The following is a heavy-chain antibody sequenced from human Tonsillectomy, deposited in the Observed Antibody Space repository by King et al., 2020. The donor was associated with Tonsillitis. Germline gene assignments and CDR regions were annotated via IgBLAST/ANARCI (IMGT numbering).Heavy chain of an antibody. J-gene: IGHJ4*02. CDR3: ARDSGVSYGAADY. D-gene: IGHD5-18*01. CDR1: GFTFSSYG. V-gene: IGHV3-33*08. CDR2: IWYDGSNK. Sequence: VQLVESGGGVVQPGRSLRLSCAASGFTFSSYGMHWVRQAPGKGLEWVAVIWYDGSNKYYADSVKGRLTISRDNSKHTLYLQMNSLRAEDTAVYYCARDSGVSYGAADYWGQGTLVTVSS.